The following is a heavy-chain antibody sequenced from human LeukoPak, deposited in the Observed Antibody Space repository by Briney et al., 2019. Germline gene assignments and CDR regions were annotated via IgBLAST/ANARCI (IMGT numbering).Heavy chain of an antibody. CDR2: IDGSGGLT. D-gene: IGHD1-7*01. CDR1: GFIFNNYG. J-gene: IGHJ4*02. Sequence: GGSLRLSCAASGFIFNNYGMNWVRQAPGKGLEWVSGIDGSGGLTYYANSVKGRFTISRDNTKNTLYLQLNSLRAEDTAVYYCATGNYNRPFDYWGQGTLVTVSS. CDR3: ATGNYNRPFDY. V-gene: IGHV3-23*01.